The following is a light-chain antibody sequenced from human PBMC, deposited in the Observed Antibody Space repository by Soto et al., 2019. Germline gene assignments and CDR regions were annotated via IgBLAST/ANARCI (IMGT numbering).Light chain of an antibody. CDR3: QQRSNWPPGFT. V-gene: IGKV3-11*01. CDR2: DAS. J-gene: IGKJ3*01. CDR1: QSVSSY. Sequence: EIVLTQSPATLSLSPGERATLSCRASQSVSSYLAWYQQKPGQAPRLLIYDASNRATAIPARFSGSGSGTDFTLTISSLEPEDFAVYSCQQRSNWPPGFTFGPGNTVDIK.